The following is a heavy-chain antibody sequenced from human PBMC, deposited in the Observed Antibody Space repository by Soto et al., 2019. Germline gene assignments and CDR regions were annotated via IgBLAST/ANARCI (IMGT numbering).Heavy chain of an antibody. CDR1: GFSFSTYS. CDR3: AREETAWPLAYGLDV. Sequence: GGSLRLSCEASGFSFSTYSMHWVRRAPGKGLEWVSSIGRRSDIYYADSVKGRFTISRDNAKNSVSLQMNSLRDEDTAVYYCAREETAWPLAYGLDVWGQGTTVTVSS. CDR2: IGRRSDI. V-gene: IGHV3-21*01. D-gene: IGHD2-21*02. J-gene: IGHJ6*02.